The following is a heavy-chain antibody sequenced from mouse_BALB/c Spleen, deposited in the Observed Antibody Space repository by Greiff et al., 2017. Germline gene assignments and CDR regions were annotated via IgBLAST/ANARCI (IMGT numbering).Heavy chain of an antibody. J-gene: IGHJ1*01. CDR2: INPSTGYT. D-gene: IGHD2-1*01. Sequence: QVQLQQSGADLAKPGASVKMSCMASGYTFTSYWMHWVKQRPGQGLEWIGYINPSTGYTEYNQKIKDKATLTAEKSSSTAYMQLSSLTSEDSAVYYCALGGNPWCFDVWGAGTTVTVSS. CDR1: GYTFTSYW. CDR3: ALGGNPWCFDV. V-gene: IGHV1-7*01.